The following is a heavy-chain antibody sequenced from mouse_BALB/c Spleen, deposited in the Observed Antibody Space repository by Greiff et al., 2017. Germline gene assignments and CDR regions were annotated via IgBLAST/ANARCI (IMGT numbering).Heavy chain of an antibody. CDR2: IYPGDGDT. J-gene: IGHJ2*01. CDR1: GYAFSSYW. D-gene: IGHD2-1*01. Sequence: QVQLKQSGAELVRPGSSVKISCKASGYAFSSYWMNWVKQRPGQGLEWIGQIYPGDGDTNYNGKFKGKATLTADKSSSTAYMQLSSLTSEDSAVYFCARGAYGNYYFDYWGQGTTLTVSS. CDR3: ARGAYGNYYFDY. V-gene: IGHV1-80*01.